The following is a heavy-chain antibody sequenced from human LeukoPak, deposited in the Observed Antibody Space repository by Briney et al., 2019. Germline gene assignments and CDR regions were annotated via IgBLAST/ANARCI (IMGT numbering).Heavy chain of an antibody. D-gene: IGHD1-1*01. CDR2: IIPIFGTA. CDR1: GGTFSSYA. J-gene: IGHJ6*04. CDR3: ASVVRSGTTNYYYYGMDV. V-gene: IGHV1-69*06. Sequence: ASVKVSCKASGGTFSSYAISWVRQAPGQGLEWMGGIIPIFGTANYAQKFQGRVTITADKSTSTAYMELSSLRSEDTAVYYCASVVRSGTTNYYYYGMDVWGKGTTVTVSS.